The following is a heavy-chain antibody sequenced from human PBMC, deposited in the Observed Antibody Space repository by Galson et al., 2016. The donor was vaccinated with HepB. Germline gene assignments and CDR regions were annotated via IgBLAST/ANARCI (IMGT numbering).Heavy chain of an antibody. D-gene: IGHD1-1*01. CDR3: ARDQERFGDSFCTYFDP. Sequence: SLRLSCAASGFAFSDYYMSWIRQAPGKGLEWISFITDTGTPIYYADSVKGRFTISRDNAKNSVYLQMSSLRADDTAVYYCARDQERFGDSFCTYFDPWGPGTLVTVSS. CDR1: GFAFSDYY. V-gene: IGHV3-11*01. J-gene: IGHJ5*02. CDR2: ITDTGTPI.